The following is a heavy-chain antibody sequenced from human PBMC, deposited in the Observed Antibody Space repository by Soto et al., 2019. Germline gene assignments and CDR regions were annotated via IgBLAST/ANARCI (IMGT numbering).Heavy chain of an antibody. Sequence: QITLKESGPPLVKPTQTLTLTCSFSGFSLSTRGVGVGWIRQPPGKAREWLALIYWDDDRRYSPSLKSRLTITKDTSKNQVVLTMTNMDPVDTATYYCARSLWFGELLWGQGTLVTVSS. CDR2: IYWDDDR. CDR3: ARSLWFGELL. J-gene: IGHJ4*02. V-gene: IGHV2-5*02. D-gene: IGHD3-10*01. CDR1: GFSLSTRGVG.